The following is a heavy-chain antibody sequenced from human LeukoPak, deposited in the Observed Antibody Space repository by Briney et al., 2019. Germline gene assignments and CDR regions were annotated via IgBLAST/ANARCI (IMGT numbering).Heavy chain of an antibody. CDR1: GFIFSSYS. Sequence: GGSLRLSCAASGFIFSSYSMNWVRQAPGKGLEWVSSISSGSSYIYYADSVKGRFTISRDTAKNSLYLQMNSLSAEDTAVYYCAYTSGYDFSSYYYYYMDVWGKGATVTVSS. D-gene: IGHD5-12*01. CDR3: AYTSGYDFSSYYYYYMDV. CDR2: ISSGSSYI. J-gene: IGHJ6*03. V-gene: IGHV3-21*01.